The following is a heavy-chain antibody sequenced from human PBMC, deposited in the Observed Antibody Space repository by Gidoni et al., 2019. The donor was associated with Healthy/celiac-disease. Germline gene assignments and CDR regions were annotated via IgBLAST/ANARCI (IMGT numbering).Heavy chain of an antibody. J-gene: IGHJ4*02. CDR3: ARDQGGSDYYYDSSPNFDY. Sequence: EVQLVESGGGSVQPGGSLRLSCAAPGFTFSSYSMNWVRQAPGKGLEWVSYISSSSSTIYYADSVKGRFTISRDNAKNSLYLQMNSLRAEDTAVYYCARDQGGSDYYYDSSPNFDYWGQGTLVTVSS. V-gene: IGHV3-48*01. D-gene: IGHD3-22*01. CDR2: ISSSSSTI. CDR1: GFTFSSYS.